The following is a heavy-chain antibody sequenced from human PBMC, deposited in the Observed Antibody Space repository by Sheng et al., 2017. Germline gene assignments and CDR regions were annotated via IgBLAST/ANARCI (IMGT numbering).Heavy chain of an antibody. CDR3: ARTKTSDYSYVMDV. CDR1: GFTVSDNS. V-gene: IGHV3-53*02. J-gene: IGHJ6*02. CDR2: IYSGGAA. Sequence: EVQLVETGGGLIQPGGSLRLSCAASGFTVSDNSMSWVRQAPGKGLEWVSLIYSGGAAYNADSVKGRFTISRDISKNTVYLQMNSLRAEDTAVYYCARTKTSDYSYVMDVWGQGTTVTV.